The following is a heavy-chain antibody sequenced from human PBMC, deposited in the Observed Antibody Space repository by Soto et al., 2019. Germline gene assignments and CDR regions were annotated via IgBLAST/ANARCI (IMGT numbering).Heavy chain of an antibody. J-gene: IGHJ6*02. D-gene: IGHD1-1*01. V-gene: IGHV1-8*01. CDR3: ARERTGTTSMDV. CDR1: GYTFTSYD. CDR2: MNPNSGNT. Sequence: QVQLVQSGAEVKKPGASVKVSCKASGYTFTSYDINWVRQATGQGLEWMGWMNPNSGNTGYAQKFQGRVTMTRNTSLSTAYLALSSLRAEDPAVYYCARERTGTTSMDVWGQGTTVTVSS.